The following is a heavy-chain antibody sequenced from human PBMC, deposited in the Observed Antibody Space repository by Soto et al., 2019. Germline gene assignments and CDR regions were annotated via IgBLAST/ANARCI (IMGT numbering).Heavy chain of an antibody. J-gene: IGHJ6*03. D-gene: IGHD4-17*01. CDR3: ARRGDYGDDSYYYYYYMDV. V-gene: IGHV3-33*01. Sequence: GGSLRLSCGASGFTFSSYGMHWVRQAPGKGLEWVAVIWYDGSNKYYADSVKGRFTISRDNSKNTLYLQMNSLRAEDTAVYYCARRGDYGDDSYYYYYYMDVWGKGTTVTVSS. CDR2: IWYDGSNK. CDR1: GFTFSSYG.